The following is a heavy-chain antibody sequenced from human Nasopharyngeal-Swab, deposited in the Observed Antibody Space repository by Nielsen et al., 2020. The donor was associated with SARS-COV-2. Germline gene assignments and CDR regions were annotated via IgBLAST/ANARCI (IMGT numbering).Heavy chain of an antibody. CDR1: GFTVSSNY. CDR3: ARDRQLVGDYYYYYGMDV. D-gene: IGHD6-6*01. CDR2: IYSGGST. Sequence: GESLKISCAASGFTVSSNYMSWVRQAPGKGLEWVSVIYSGGSTYYADSVKGRFTISRDNSKNTLYLQMNSLRAEDTAVYYCARDRQLVGDYYYYYGMDVWGQGTTVTVSS. V-gene: IGHV3-53*01. J-gene: IGHJ6*02.